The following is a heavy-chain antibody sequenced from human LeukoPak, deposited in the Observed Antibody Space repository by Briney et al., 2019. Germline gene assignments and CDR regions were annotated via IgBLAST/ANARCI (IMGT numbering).Heavy chain of an antibody. Sequence: GGSLRLSCAASGFTFDDYAMHWVRQAPGKGLEWVSGISWNSGSIGYADSVKGRFTISRDNAKNSLYLQMNSLRAEDMALYYCAKDIEAGGYSYGLFDYWGQGTLVTVSA. CDR1: GFTFDDYA. J-gene: IGHJ4*02. V-gene: IGHV3-9*03. CDR2: ISWNSGSI. D-gene: IGHD5-18*01. CDR3: AKDIEAGGYSYGLFDY.